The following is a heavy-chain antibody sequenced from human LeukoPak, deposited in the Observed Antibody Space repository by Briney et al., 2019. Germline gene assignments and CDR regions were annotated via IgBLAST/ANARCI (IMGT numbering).Heavy chain of an antibody. CDR3: ATEYHGSGSYSNDY. CDR1: GYTLTELS. J-gene: IGHJ4*02. D-gene: IGHD3-10*01. Sequence: ASVKVSCKVSGYTLTELSMHWVRQAPGKGLEWMGGFDPEDGETIYAQKFQGRVTMTEDTSTDTAYMELSSLRSEDTAVYYCATEYHGSGSYSNDYWGQGTLVTVSS. CDR2: FDPEDGET. V-gene: IGHV1-24*01.